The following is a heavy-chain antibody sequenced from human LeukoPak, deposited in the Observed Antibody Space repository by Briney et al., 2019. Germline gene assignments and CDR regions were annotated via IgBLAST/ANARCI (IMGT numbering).Heavy chain of an antibody. CDR3: ARVHRGEAAMVTYFDY. Sequence: ASVKVSCKASGYTFTSYDINWVRQATGQGLGWMGWMNPNSGNTGYAQKFQGRVTMTRNTSISTAYMELSSLRSEDTAVYYCARVHRGEAAMVTYFDYWGQGTLVTVSS. CDR1: GYTFTSYD. V-gene: IGHV1-8*01. D-gene: IGHD5-18*01. J-gene: IGHJ4*02. CDR2: MNPNSGNT.